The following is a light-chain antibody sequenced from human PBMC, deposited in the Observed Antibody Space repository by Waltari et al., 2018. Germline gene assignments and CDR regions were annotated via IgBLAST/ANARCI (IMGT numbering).Light chain of an antibody. J-gene: IGLJ3*02. CDR2: DVS. Sequence: QSALTQPASVSGSPGQSITISCYGTSSDIGFDNYVSWYQQHPGKAPKLMIYDVSQRPSVLVDRFSGPKSANTASLTISGLQAEDEADYSCNSYTVSRSGLFGGWTKVTVL. CDR1: SSDIGFDNY. CDR3: NSYTVSRSGL. V-gene: IGLV2-14*01.